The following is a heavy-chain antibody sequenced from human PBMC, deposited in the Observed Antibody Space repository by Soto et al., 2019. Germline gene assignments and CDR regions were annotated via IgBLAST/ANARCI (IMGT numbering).Heavy chain of an antibody. D-gene: IGHD3-10*01. CDR1: GGSISGYY. Sequence: QLQLQESGPGLVKPSETLSLTCAVSGGSISGYYWTWIRQPPGKGLEWVGSLFYGGTIDYNASLKNRRTISVDTSKNQFSLKLRSVTAADTAVYYCVRHRGRAPVYWGQGTLVTASS. CDR2: LFYGGTI. J-gene: IGHJ4*02. CDR3: VRHRGRAPVY. V-gene: IGHV4-39*01.